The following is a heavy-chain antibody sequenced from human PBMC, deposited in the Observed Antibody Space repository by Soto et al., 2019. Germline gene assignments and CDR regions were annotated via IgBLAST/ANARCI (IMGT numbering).Heavy chain of an antibody. D-gene: IGHD3-10*01. CDR3: ARAAGDLDAFDI. V-gene: IGHV3-11*06. CDR1: GFTFSDYY. Sequence: GESLKISCAASGFTFSDYYMSWIRQAPGKVLEWVSYISSSSSYTNYADSVKGRFTISRDNAKNSLYLQMNSLRAEDTAVYYCARAAGDLDAFDIWGQGTMVTVSS. J-gene: IGHJ3*02. CDR2: ISSSSSYT.